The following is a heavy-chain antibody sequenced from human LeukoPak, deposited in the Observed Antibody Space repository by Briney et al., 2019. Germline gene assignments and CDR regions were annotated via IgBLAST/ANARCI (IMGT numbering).Heavy chain of an antibody. D-gene: IGHD3-10*01. CDR1: GISLSSSGVG. CDR3: AHEKEDGYDGSSGGAFDI. Sequence: SGPTLVKPTQTLTLTCTFSGISLSSSGVGVGWIRQPPGKALEWVALIYWDDDKRYSPSLKSRLTITKDTSKNQVVLTMTNMDPVDTATYYCAHEKEDGYDGSSGGAFDIWGQGTMVTVSS. J-gene: IGHJ3*02. CDR2: IYWDDDK. V-gene: IGHV2-5*02.